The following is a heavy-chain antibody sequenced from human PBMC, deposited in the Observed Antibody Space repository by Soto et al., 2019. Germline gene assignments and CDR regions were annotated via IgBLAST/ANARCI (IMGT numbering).Heavy chain of an antibody. Sequence: ASVKVSCKASGYTFTSYGISWVRQAPGQGLKWMGWISAYNGNTNYAQKLQGRVTMTTDTSTSTAYMELRSLRSDDTAVYYCAQLNAIVGATQGIYYYYGMDVWGQGTTVTVSS. V-gene: IGHV1-18*01. CDR3: AQLNAIVGATQGIYYYYGMDV. J-gene: IGHJ6*02. CDR2: ISAYNGNT. D-gene: IGHD1-26*01. CDR1: GYTFTSYG.